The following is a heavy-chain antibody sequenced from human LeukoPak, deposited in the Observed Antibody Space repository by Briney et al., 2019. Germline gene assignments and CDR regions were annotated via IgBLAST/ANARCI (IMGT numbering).Heavy chain of an antibody. Sequence: SETLSLTYAVYGGCFSGYYWSWIHQPPGKGLEWMGEINHSGSTNYNPSLKSRVTISVDTSKNQFSLKLSSVTAADTAVYYCARYDFWSVFADYWGQGTLVTVSS. D-gene: IGHD3-3*01. CDR1: GGCFSGYY. CDR3: ARYDFWSVFADY. J-gene: IGHJ4*02. CDR2: INHSGST. V-gene: IGHV4-34*01.